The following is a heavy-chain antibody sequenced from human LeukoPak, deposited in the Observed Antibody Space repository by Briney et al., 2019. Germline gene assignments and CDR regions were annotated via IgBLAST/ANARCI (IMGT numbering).Heavy chain of an antibody. CDR1: GYSISSGYH. Sequence: PSETLSLNCTVSGYSISSGYHYGWIRQPPGKGLEWIGSVHQSGSTYYNPSLKSRVTISIDNSKNQFSLKLTSVTAADTAVYYCGSQREWSLTEYHSDYWGQGTLVTVSS. D-gene: IGHD3-3*01. CDR3: GSQREWSLTEYHSDY. CDR2: VHQSGST. J-gene: IGHJ4*02. V-gene: IGHV4-38-2*02.